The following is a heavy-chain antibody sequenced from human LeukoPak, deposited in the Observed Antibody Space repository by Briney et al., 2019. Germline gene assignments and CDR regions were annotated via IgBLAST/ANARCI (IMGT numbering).Heavy chain of an antibody. J-gene: IGHJ4*02. CDR3: AKRSITAQYYFDY. CDR1: GYTFTCYY. V-gene: IGHV1-2*02. D-gene: IGHD6-6*01. Sequence: ASVKVSCKASGYTFTCYYLHWVRQAPGQGLEWMGWINPNSGDTNYAQKFQGRVTMTRDTSISTAYMELSRLRSDDTAVYYCAKRSITAQYYFDYWGQGTLVTVSS. CDR2: INPNSGDT.